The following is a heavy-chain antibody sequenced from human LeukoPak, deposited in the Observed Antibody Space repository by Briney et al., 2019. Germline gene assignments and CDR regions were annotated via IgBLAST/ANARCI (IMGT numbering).Heavy chain of an antibody. D-gene: IGHD4-17*01. J-gene: IGHJ4*02. CDR2: ISGSGGST. CDR1: GFTFNNYA. CDR3: VLSVTTYLFDY. V-gene: IGHV3-23*01. Sequence: PGGSLRLSCAASGFTFNNYAMSWVRQAPGKGLEWVSAISGSGGSTYYADSVKGRFTISRDNSKNTLYLQMNSLRAEDAAVYYCVLSVTTYLFDYWGQGTLVTVSS.